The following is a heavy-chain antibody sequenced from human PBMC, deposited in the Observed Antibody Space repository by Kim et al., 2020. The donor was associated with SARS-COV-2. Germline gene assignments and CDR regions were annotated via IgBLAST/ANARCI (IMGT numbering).Heavy chain of an antibody. J-gene: IGHJ6*02. D-gene: IGHD3-10*01. V-gene: IGHV5-10-1*01. CDR2: IDPSDSYT. Sequence: GESLKISCKGSGYSFTSYWISWVRQMPGKGLEWMGRIDPSDSYTNYSPSFQGHVTISADKSISTAYLQWSSLKASATAMYYCARHDEVRGGDYYYGMDVWGQGTTVTVSS. CDR3: ARHDEVRGGDYYYGMDV. CDR1: GYSFTSYW.